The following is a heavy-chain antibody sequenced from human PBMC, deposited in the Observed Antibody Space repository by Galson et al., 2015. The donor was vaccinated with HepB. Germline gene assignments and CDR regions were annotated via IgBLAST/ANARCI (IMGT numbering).Heavy chain of an antibody. Sequence: SLRLSCAASGFTFSSYPMHWVRQAPGKGLEWVAVILYDGSGKYYADSVKGRFTISRDNPKNTLYLQMNSLRPEDTAVYYCASHSNFWSGYYFDNWGQGTLVTVSS. J-gene: IGHJ4*02. CDR2: ILYDGSGK. CDR1: GFTFSSYP. V-gene: IGHV3-30-3*01. D-gene: IGHD3-3*01. CDR3: ASHSNFWSGYYFDN.